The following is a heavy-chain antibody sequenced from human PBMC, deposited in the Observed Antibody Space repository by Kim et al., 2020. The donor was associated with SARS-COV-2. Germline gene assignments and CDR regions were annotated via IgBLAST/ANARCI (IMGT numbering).Heavy chain of an antibody. D-gene: IGHD4-17*01. Sequence: SETLSLTCTVSGGSISSSSYYWGWIRQPPGKGLEWIGSIYYSGSTYYNPSLKSRVTISVDTSKNQFSLKLSSVTAADTAVYYCASHPVTTGYGMDVWGQGTTVTVSS. V-gene: IGHV4-39*01. CDR3: ASHPVTTGYGMDV. CDR2: IYYSGST. J-gene: IGHJ6*02. CDR1: GGSISSSSYY.